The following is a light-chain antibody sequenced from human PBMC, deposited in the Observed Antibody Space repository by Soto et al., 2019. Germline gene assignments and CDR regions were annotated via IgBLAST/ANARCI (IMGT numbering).Light chain of an antibody. Sequence: EIMMTQAPATLAVSPGERATLSCRASQSVISYLAWYQQKPGQAPRLLIYGASTRATGIPARFSGSGYGTEFTLTISSLQSEDFAVYYCQQYNNWPLFGGGTKVDIK. V-gene: IGKV3-15*01. CDR2: GAS. J-gene: IGKJ4*01. CDR3: QQYNNWPL. CDR1: QSVISY.